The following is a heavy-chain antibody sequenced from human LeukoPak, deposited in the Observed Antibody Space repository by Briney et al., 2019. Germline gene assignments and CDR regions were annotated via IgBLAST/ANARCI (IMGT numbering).Heavy chain of an antibody. V-gene: IGHV3-48*03. CDR2: ISSSGSTI. D-gene: IGHD3-10*01. CDR3: ASTYYDGSGSPAGAFDI. Sequence: PGESLRLSCAASGFTFSSYEMNWVRQAPGKGLEWVSYISSSGSTIYYADSVNGRFTISRDNAKNSLYLQMNSLRAEDTAVYYCASTYYDGSGSPAGAFDIWGQGTMVTVSS. CDR1: GFTFSSYE. J-gene: IGHJ3*02.